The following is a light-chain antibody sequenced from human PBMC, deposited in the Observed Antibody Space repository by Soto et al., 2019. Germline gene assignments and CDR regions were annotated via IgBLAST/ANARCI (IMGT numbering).Light chain of an antibody. CDR2: DVR. J-gene: IGLJ1*01. CDR3: NSYTSSSTYV. CDR1: SSDVGGYNY. V-gene: IGLV2-14*01. Sequence: QSALTQPASVSGSPGQSITISCTGNSSDVGGYNYVSWFQQHPGKAPKLMIYDVRNRPSGISNRFSGSKSGNTASLTISGLQAEDEADYYCNSYTSSSTYVFGTGTKVTVL.